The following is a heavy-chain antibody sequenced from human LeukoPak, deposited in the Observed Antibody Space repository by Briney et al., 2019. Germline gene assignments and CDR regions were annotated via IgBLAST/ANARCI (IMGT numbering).Heavy chain of an antibody. CDR3: ARSTPVTYYFDY. Sequence: SQTLSLTCAVSGGSINNGGYSWSWIRQPPGKGLEWIGYMYYSGSAYYNPSLKSRVTMSVDRSKNQLSLKLTSVTAADTAVYYCARSTPVTYYFDYWGQGALVTVSS. V-gene: IGHV4-30-2*01. D-gene: IGHD2-2*01. CDR1: GGSINNGGYS. J-gene: IGHJ4*02. CDR2: MYYSGSA.